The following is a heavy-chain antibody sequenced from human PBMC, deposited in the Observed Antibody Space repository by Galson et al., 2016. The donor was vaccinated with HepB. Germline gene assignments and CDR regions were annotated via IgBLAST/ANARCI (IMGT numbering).Heavy chain of an antibody. CDR1: GFPLNTGAMA. J-gene: IGHJ3*01. D-gene: IGHD1-26*01. Sequence: ALVKHTQTLRLICTFSGFPLNTGAMALSWIRQLPGMALEWLELNDWDDDKLYRPSLSARLPISKDTSKDQVVLRMTNMDPVDTATYYCERIRWSGSHLDAFDFWVRGTTVTVSS. CDR2: NDWDDDK. CDR3: ERIRWSGSHLDAFDF. V-gene: IGHV2-70*01.